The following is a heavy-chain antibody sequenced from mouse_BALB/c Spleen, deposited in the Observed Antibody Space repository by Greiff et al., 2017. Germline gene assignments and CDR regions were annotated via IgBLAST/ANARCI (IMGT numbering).Heavy chain of an antibody. J-gene: IGHJ4*01. Sequence: EVQLVESGGGLVQPGGSRKLSCAASGFTFSSFGMHWVRQAPEKGLEWVAYISSGSSTIYYADTVKGRFTISRDNPKNTLFLQMTSLRSEDTAMYYCAREGEVRGYYAMDYWGQGTSVTVSS. CDR1: GFTFSSFG. V-gene: IGHV5-17*02. CDR2: ISSGSSTI. CDR3: AREGEVRGYYAMDY. D-gene: IGHD2-14*01.